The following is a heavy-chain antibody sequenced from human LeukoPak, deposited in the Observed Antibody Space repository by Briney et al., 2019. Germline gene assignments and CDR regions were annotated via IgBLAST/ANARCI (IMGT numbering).Heavy chain of an antibody. D-gene: IGHD2-8*01. Sequence: ASVKVSCKASGGTFSSYAISWVRRAPGQGLEWMGGIIPIFGTANYAQKFQGRVTITTDESTSTAYMELSSLRSEDTAVYYCSRANCVCYDWRDYYYYMDVWGKGTTVTVSS. CDR3: SRANCVCYDWRDYYYYMDV. J-gene: IGHJ6*03. CDR1: GGTFSSYA. V-gene: IGHV1-69*05. CDR2: IIPIFGTA.